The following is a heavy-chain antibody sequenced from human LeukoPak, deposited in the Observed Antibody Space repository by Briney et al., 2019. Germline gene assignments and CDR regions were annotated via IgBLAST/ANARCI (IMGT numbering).Heavy chain of an antibody. CDR1: GFTLSSYS. CDR2: ISSDSSYI. Sequence: GGSLRLSCAASGFTLSSYSMHWVRQAPGKGLEWVSAISSDSSYIYYADSVKGRFTISRDNTKNSLYLQMNSLRAEDTALYYCAISNGYCSSSNCHAWIDPWGQGTLVTVSS. J-gene: IGHJ5*02. D-gene: IGHD2-2*01. CDR3: AISNGYCSSSNCHAWIDP. V-gene: IGHV3-21*01.